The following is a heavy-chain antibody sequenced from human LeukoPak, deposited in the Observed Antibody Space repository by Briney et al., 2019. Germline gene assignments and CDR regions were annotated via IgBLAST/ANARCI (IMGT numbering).Heavy chain of an antibody. CDR1: GYSFTSYW. CDR2: IDPSDSYT. CDR3: ARRAVAGNYYYCGMDV. Sequence: GESLKISCKGSGYSFTSYWISWVRQMPGKGLEWMGRIDPSDSYTNYSPSFQGHVTISADKSISTAYLQWSSLKASDTAMYYCARRAVAGNYYYCGMDVWGKGTTVTVSS. J-gene: IGHJ6*04. D-gene: IGHD6-19*01. V-gene: IGHV5-10-1*01.